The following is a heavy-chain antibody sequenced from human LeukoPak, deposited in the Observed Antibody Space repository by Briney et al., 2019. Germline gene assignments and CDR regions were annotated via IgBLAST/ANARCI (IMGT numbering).Heavy chain of an antibody. CDR3: ARLWIVATWFDA. Sequence: PSEALSLTCTVSNGSMTSDSYYWAWVRQPPGKGLEWIGTIFYSGKTYYSASLKSRVTVSLDTSKKNFSLRLSSVTAADTAVYYCARLWIVATWFDAWGQGALVTVSS. J-gene: IGHJ5*02. V-gene: IGHV4-39*02. CDR2: IFYSGKT. CDR1: NGSMTSDSYY. D-gene: IGHD2-2*03.